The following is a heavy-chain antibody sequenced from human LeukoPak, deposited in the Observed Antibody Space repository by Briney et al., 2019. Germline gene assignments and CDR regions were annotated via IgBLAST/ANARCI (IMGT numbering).Heavy chain of an antibody. D-gene: IGHD2-21*02. Sequence: SETLSLTCTLSGGSIRSSGQYWSWSRQHQGKGREWIVYSYYSASTYYNPSLASRFTISVDSSKSQFSLILSSVTAADTAVYFCAREMDCGADCYSYDCWGQGILVTVSS. CDR3: AREMDCGADCYSYDC. V-gene: IGHV4-31*03. J-gene: IGHJ4*02. CDR1: GGSIRSSGQY. CDR2: SYYSAST.